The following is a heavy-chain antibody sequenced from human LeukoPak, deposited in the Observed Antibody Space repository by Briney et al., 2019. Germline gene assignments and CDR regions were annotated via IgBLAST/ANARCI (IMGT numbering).Heavy chain of an antibody. V-gene: IGHV4-4*07. CDR3: GRDGGGGQLWRYDAFDI. CDR1: GGSISSYY. Sequence: SETLSLTCTVSGGSISSYYWSWLRQPAGKGLVWIGRIYTSGSTNYNPSLKSRVTNSVDTSKNHFSLKLSSVTAAGPVRYFRGRDGGGGQLWRYDAFDIWGQGTMVTVSS. CDR2: IYTSGST. D-gene: IGHD5-18*01. J-gene: IGHJ3*02.